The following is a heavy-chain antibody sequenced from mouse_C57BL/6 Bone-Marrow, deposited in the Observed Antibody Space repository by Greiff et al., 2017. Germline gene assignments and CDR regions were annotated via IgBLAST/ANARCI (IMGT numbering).Heavy chain of an antibody. CDR3: ARWDYYGSSYGDY. CDR2: IYPRSGNT. CDR1: GYTFTSYG. J-gene: IGHJ2*01. D-gene: IGHD1-1*01. Sequence: QVQLQQSGAELARPGASVKLSSKASGYTFTSYGISWVKQRTGQGLEWIGEIYPRSGNTCYNEKFKGKATLTADKSSSTAYMELRSLTSEDSAVYFCARWDYYGSSYGDYWGQGTTLTVSS. V-gene: IGHV1-81*01.